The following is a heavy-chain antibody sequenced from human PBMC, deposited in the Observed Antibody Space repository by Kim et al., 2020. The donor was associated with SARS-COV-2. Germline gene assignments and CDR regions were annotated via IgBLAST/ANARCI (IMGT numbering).Heavy chain of an antibody. CDR2: IYPGDSDT. J-gene: IGHJ4*02. Sequence: GESLKISCKGSGYSFTSYWIGWVRQMPGKGLEWMGIIYPGDSDTRYSPSFQGQVTISADKSISTAYLQWSSLKASDTAMYYCARRGRDGYIAYGFDYLGQGTLVTVSS. CDR1: GYSFTSYW. D-gene: IGHD5-12*01. V-gene: IGHV5-51*01. CDR3: ARRGRDGYIAYGFDY.